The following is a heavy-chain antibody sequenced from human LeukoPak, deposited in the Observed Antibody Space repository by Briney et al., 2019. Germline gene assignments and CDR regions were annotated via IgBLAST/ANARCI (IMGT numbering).Heavy chain of an antibody. CDR1: GGSISSYY. CDR2: INYSGST. Sequence: SETLSLTCTVSGGSISSYYWSWIRQPPEKGLEWIGYINYSGSTNYNPSLKSRVTISVDTSKNQFSLKLSSVTAADTAVYYCARINYSRSYDYWYFDLWGRGTLVTVSS. D-gene: IGHD6-13*01. CDR3: ARINYSRSYDYWYFDL. V-gene: IGHV4-59*01. J-gene: IGHJ2*01.